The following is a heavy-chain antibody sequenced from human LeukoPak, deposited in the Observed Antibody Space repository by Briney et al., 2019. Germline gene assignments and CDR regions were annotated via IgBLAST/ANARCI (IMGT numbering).Heavy chain of an antibody. V-gene: IGHV1-46*01. D-gene: IGHD3-9*01. J-gene: IGHJ4*02. CDR2: INPSGGST. Sequence: ASVRVSCKASGYIFTNYFMHWVRQAPGQGLEWMGLINPSGGSTRYAQNFQGRVTMTRDMSTSTLYMELSSLKSEDTAVYYCARDLVGSHTGYSSGAWDYWGQGTLVTVSS. CDR3: ARDLVGSHTGYSSGAWDY. CDR1: GYIFTNYF.